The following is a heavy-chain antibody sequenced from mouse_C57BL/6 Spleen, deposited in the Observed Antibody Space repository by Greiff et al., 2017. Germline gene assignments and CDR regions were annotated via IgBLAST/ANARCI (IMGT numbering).Heavy chain of an antibody. V-gene: IGHV1-85*01. J-gene: IGHJ4*01. CDR1: GYTFTSYD. CDR2: IYPRAGST. Sequence: VQLQQSGPELVKPGASVKLSCKASGYTFTSYDINWVKQRPGQGLAWIGWIYPRAGSTKYNEKFKGKATLTVESSSSTSYMELQSLTSVDSAVYFCASEATTVVATGYYDAMDYWGQGTSVTVSS. D-gene: IGHD1-1*01. CDR3: ASEATTVVATGYYDAMDY.